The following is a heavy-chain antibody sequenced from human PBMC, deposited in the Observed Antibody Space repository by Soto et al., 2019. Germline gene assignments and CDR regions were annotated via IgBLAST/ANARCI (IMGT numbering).Heavy chain of an antibody. CDR1: GGLFSSFA. D-gene: IGHD3-16*01. V-gene: IGHV1-69*13. CDR3: ARGGGPYVWFNEF. Sequence: ASVKVSCKDSGGLFSSFAISWVRQAPGEGLEWLGGIIPVFGTTNYAEKFQGRVTITADESTNTAYMELTSLASGDTAIYYCARGGGPYVWFNEFWGQGTLVTVSS. CDR2: IIPVFGTT. J-gene: IGHJ4*02.